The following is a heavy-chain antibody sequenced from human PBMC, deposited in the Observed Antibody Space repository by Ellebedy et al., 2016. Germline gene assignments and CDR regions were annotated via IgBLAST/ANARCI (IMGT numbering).Heavy chain of an antibody. CDR1: GFTFKNYW. CDR3: ARDKPTYGHSYFDY. Sequence: GESLKISCEASGFTFKNYWMSWVRQAPGRGLEWVGNIKNDGSEKYYVDSVKGRFTISRDNAKNSLYLQMNSLRAEDTAVYYCARDKPTYGHSYFDYWGQGTLVTVSS. J-gene: IGHJ4*02. V-gene: IGHV3-7*01. CDR2: IKNDGSEK. D-gene: IGHD4-17*01.